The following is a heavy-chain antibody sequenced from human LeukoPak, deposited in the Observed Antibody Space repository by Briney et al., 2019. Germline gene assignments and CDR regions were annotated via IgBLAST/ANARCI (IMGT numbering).Heavy chain of an antibody. CDR2: IYPGDSDT. D-gene: IGHD2-2*01. Sequence: SGESLKISCKGSGYSFTSYWIGWVRQMPGKGLEWMGIIYPGDSDTRYSPSFQGQVTISADKSISTAYLQWSSLKASDTAMYYCARLIGDCSSTSCYPQLFDYWGQGTLVTVSS. V-gene: IGHV5-51*01. CDR1: GYSFTSYW. CDR3: ARLIGDCSSTSCYPQLFDY. J-gene: IGHJ4*02.